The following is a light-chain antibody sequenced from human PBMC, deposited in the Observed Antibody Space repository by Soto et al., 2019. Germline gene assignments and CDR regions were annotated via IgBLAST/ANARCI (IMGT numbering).Light chain of an antibody. CDR1: RSVSSN. CDR3: KQYKEWPPFT. CDR2: GAS. Sequence: EIGLTQSPATLSLSPWERATLSCRASRSVSSNLAWYQQKPGQAPRLLMYGASTRATRIPARFSGSGSGTEFTLSISSLQSEDFAVYYCKQYKEWPPFTFGQGTRLEIK. V-gene: IGKV3-15*01. J-gene: IGKJ5*01.